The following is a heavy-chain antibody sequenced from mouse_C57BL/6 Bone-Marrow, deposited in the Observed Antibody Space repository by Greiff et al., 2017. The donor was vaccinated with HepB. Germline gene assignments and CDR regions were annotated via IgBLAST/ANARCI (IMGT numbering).Heavy chain of an antibody. CDR3: ARSGLLLRLGPAY. CDR1: GYTFTSDG. D-gene: IGHD1-1*01. CDR2: LYPRSGNT. Sequence: QVQLQQSGAELARPGASVKLSCKASGYTFTSDGISWVKQRTGQGLEWIGELYPRSGNTYYNEKFKGKATLTEDKSSSTAYMELRSLTSEDSEVYFCARSGLLLRLGPAYWGQGTLFTVSA. V-gene: IGHV1-81*01. J-gene: IGHJ3*01.